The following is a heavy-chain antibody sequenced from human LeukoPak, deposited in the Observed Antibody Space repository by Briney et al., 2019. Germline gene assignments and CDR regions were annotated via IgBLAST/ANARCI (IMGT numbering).Heavy chain of an antibody. CDR2: MYPSGST. CDR3: ARADPSNDAFDI. Sequence: SETLSLNCIVSGDSISSYYWSWIRQPAGKGLEWIGRMYPSGSTDYKPSLMSRVTLSVDTSKNQISLKLSSVTAADTAVYYCARADPSNDAFDIWGQGTMVIVSS. CDR1: GDSISSYY. J-gene: IGHJ3*02. V-gene: IGHV4-4*07. D-gene: IGHD6-6*01.